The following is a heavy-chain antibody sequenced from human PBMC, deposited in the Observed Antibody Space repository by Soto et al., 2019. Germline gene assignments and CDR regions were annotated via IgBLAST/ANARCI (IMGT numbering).Heavy chain of an antibody. Sequence: QVQLVQSGAEVKKPGSSVKVSCKASGGTFSSYAISWVRQAPGQGLEWMGGIIPIFGTANYAQKFQGRVTITADESTSTAYMELSSLGSEDTAVYYCARDAPGDYYDSSGYYYGWGQGTLVTVSS. CDR2: IIPIFGTA. V-gene: IGHV1-69*01. D-gene: IGHD3-22*01. CDR1: GGTFSSYA. J-gene: IGHJ4*02. CDR3: ARDAPGDYYDSSGYYYG.